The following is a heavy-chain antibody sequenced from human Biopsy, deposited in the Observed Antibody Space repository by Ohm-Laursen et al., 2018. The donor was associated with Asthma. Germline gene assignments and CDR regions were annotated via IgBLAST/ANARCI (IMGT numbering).Heavy chain of an antibody. CDR3: ARGPELDV. V-gene: IGHV4-34*01. CDR2: TNERGVT. J-gene: IGHJ6*02. CDR1: RGSFRGYV. Sequence: SETLSLTCAYRGSFRGYVWTWIRRPPGKGLEWIGETNERGVTNNNPSLKSRVIISIDTYWNRVSLKLTSVTAADTAVYYCARGPELDVWGQGTTVTVSS.